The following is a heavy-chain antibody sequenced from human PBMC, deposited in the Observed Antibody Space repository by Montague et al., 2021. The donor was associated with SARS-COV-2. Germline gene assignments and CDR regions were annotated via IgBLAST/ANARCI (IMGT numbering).Heavy chain of an antibody. CDR2: MYYSGST. V-gene: IGHV4-31*03. J-gene: IGHJ3*02. Sequence: TLSLTCTVSGGAISSGGYCWSWIRQHPGKGLECIGYMYYSGSTYYXXXLKSRVTISVDTSKNQFSLKLSSVTAADTAVYYCARSKLWFGELLLSDAFDIWGQGTMVTVSS. D-gene: IGHD3-10*01. CDR1: GGAISSGGYC. CDR3: ARSKLWFGELLLSDAFDI.